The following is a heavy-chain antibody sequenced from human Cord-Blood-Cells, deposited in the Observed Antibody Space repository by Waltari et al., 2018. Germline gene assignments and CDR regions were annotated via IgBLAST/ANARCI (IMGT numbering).Heavy chain of an antibody. CDR2: ISSSSSYI. CDR3: ARDPYEGVVVVVAATLDY. D-gene: IGHD2-15*01. J-gene: IGHJ4*02. V-gene: IGHV3-21*01. Sequence: EVQLVESGGGLVKPGGSLRLSCAASGFTSSSYSMNWVRQAPGKGLEWVSSISSSSSYIYYADSVKGRFTISRDNAKNSLYLQMNSLRAEDTAVYYCARDPYEGVVVVVAATLDYWGQGTLVTVSS. CDR1: GFTSSSYS.